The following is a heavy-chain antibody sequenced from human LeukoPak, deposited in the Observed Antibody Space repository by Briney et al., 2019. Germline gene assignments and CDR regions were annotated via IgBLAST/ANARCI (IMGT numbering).Heavy chain of an antibody. CDR3: ARESMIVPPCYFDY. CDR1: GFTVSSNY. V-gene: IGHV3-66*01. D-gene: IGHD3-22*01. Sequence: PRESLRLSCAASGFTVSSNYMSWVRQAPGKGLEWVSVIYSGGSTYCADSVKGRFTISRDNSKNTLYLQMNSLRAEDTAVYYCARESMIVPPCYFDYWGQGTLVTV. J-gene: IGHJ4*01. CDR2: IYSGGST.